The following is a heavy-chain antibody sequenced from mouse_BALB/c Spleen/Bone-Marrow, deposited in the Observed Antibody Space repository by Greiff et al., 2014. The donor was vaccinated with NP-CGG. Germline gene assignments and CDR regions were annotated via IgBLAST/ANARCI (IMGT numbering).Heavy chain of an antibody. CDR1: GFTFSSFA. J-gene: IGHJ2*01. V-gene: IGHV5-17*02. CDR2: ISSGSNII. Sequence: EVQLVESGGGLVQPGGSRKLSCAASGFTFSSFAMHWIRQAPEKGLEWVAFISSGSNIIHYADTVKGRFTISGDNPKNTLFLQMTSLRTEDTAMYYCGRGDYWGQGTTLTVSS. CDR3: GRGDY.